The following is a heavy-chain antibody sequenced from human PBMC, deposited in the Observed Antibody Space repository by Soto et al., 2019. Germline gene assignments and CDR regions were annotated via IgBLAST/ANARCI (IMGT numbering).Heavy chain of an antibody. V-gene: IGHV1-8*01. CDR3: VLSWDYVWGSYGFPPDY. J-gene: IGHJ4*02. D-gene: IGHD3-16*01. Sequence: GASVKVSCKASGYTFTSYDINWVRQATGQGLEWMGWMNPNSGNTGYAQKFQGRVTMTRNTSISTAYMELSSLRSEDTAVYYCVLSWDYVWGSYGFPPDYWGQGTLVTVSS. CDR2: MNPNSGNT. CDR1: GYTFTSYD.